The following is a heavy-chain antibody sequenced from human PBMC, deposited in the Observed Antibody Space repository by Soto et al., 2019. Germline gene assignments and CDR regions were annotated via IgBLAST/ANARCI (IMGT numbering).Heavy chain of an antibody. CDR1: GFTFSDHY. D-gene: IGHD3-3*01. J-gene: IGHJ6*03. V-gene: IGHV3-72*01. CDR3: ARGLTIFGVVIRNYYYMDV. CDR2: TRNKANSYTT. Sequence: PGGSLRLSCAASGFTFSDHYMDWVRQAPGKGLEWVGRTRNKANSYTTEYAASVKGRFTISGDDSKNSLYLQMNSLKTEDTAVYYCARGLTIFGVVIRNYYYMDVWGKGTTVTVSS.